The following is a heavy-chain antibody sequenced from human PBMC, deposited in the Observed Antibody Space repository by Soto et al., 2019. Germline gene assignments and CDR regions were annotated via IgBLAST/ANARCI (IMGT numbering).Heavy chain of an antibody. CDR3: SRNPYGSGLFDP. Sequence: QVPLVQSGAEVKKPGASVKVSCKASGYNFIDYDINWMRQSTGQGLEWMGWMTPNSGNTGYAQKFQSRVTLTRDTSIGTAYMELSSLKTEDTAVYYCSRNPYGSGLFDPWGQGTLVTVSS. CDR2: MTPNSGNT. V-gene: IGHV1-8*01. J-gene: IGHJ5*02. D-gene: IGHD6-19*01. CDR1: GYNFIDYD.